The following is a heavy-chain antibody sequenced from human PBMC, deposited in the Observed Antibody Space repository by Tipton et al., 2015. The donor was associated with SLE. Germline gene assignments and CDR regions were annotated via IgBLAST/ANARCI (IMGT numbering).Heavy chain of an antibody. Sequence: SLRLSCAASGFTFSSYGMHWVRQAPGKGLGWVAVIWYDGSNKYYADSVKGRFTISRDNSKNTLYLQMNGLRAEDTAVYYCAKDENYYDSSGYYVVDYWGQGTLVTVSS. CDR3: AKDENYYDSSGYYVVDY. D-gene: IGHD3-22*01. CDR2: IWYDGSNK. CDR1: GFTFSSYG. J-gene: IGHJ4*02. V-gene: IGHV3-33*06.